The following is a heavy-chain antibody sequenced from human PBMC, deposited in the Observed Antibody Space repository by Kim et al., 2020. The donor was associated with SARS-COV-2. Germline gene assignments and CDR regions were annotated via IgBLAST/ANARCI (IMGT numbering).Heavy chain of an antibody. D-gene: IGHD2-2*02. V-gene: IGHV4-4*07. Sequence: SETLSLTCTVSGGSISSYYWSWIRQPAGKGLEWIGRIYTSGSTNFNPSLKSRVTMSVDTSKNQFSLKLSSVTAADTAVYYCAREDEWVGQLLYGLWGEHAFDIWGQGTMVTVSS. CDR1: GGSISSYY. J-gene: IGHJ3*02. CDR3: AREDEWVGQLLYGLWGEHAFDI. CDR2: IYTSGST.